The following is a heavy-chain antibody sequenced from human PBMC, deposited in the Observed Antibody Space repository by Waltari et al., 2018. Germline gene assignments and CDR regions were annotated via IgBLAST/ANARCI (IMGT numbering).Heavy chain of an antibody. CDR1: GYTFTDYY. CDR3: ATARRGYSYGHLGY. D-gene: IGHD5-18*01. CDR2: GDPEDGET. J-gene: IGHJ4*02. Sequence: EVQLVQSGAEVKKPGATVKISCKVAGYTFTDYYMHWVQQAPGKGLEWMGLGDPEDGETRYAEKFQGRVTITADTSTDTAYMELSSLRSEDTAVYYCATARRGYSYGHLGYWGQGTLVTVSS. V-gene: IGHV1-69-2*01.